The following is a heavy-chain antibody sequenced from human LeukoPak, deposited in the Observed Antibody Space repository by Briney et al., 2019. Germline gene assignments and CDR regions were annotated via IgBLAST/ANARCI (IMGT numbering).Heavy chain of an antibody. CDR1: GFTFSSYT. J-gene: IGHJ4*02. CDR3: ARSRTSSPYDKNLNF. CDR2: ISSSINYI. V-gene: IGHV3-21*01. D-gene: IGHD1-14*01. Sequence: GGSLRLSCAASGFTFSSYTMSWVREGPGTRLEWVSSISSSINYIYHADSVKGRFTISRDDAQNSVYLQMNSLKDEDTAVYYCARSRTSSPYDKNLNFWGQGILVIVSS.